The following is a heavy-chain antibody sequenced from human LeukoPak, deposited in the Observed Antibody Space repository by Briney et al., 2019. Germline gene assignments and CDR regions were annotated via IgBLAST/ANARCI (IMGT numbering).Heavy chain of an antibody. CDR2: INYSGSTSGST. J-gene: IGHJ5*02. D-gene: IGHD2-2*01. CDR3: AREFRQVDYWFDP. CDR1: GGSVSSGRYY. V-gene: IGHV4-61*01. Sequence: SETLSLTCTVSGGSVSSGRYYWSWIRQPPGKGLEWIGYINYSGSTSGSTNYNPSLKSRVIISIDTSKNQFSLKLSSVIAADTAVYYCAREFRQVDYWFDPWGQGTLVTVSS.